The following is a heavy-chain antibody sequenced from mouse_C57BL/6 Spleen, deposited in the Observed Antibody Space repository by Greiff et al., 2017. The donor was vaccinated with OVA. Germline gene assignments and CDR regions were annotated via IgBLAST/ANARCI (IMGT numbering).Heavy chain of an antibody. Sequence: EVQLQQSGPGLVKPSQSLSLTCSVTGYSITSGYYWNWIRQFPGNKLEWMGYISYDGSNNYNPSLKNRISITRDTSKNQFCLKLNSVTTEDTATYYCARGKGYFDVWGTGTTVTVSS. CDR2: ISYDGSN. CDR1: GYSITSGYY. V-gene: IGHV3-6*01. CDR3: ARGKGYFDV. J-gene: IGHJ1*03.